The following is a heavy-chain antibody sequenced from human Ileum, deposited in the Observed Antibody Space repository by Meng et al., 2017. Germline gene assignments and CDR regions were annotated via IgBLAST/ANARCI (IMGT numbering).Heavy chain of an antibody. CDR3: ARHIGVPGTRGFDY. J-gene: IGHJ4*02. CDR2: MYHSGTT. V-gene: IGHV4-4*02. CDR1: CASISSGNW. Sequence: QVQLQESGPGLVQPSETLALTCSVSCASISSGNWWSWVRQSPGKGLEWIGEMYHSGTTNYNPSLKSRVTISLDTSKNQLSLKLTSVTAADTAVYYCARHIGVPGTRGFDYWGQGTLVTVSS. D-gene: IGHD6-19*01.